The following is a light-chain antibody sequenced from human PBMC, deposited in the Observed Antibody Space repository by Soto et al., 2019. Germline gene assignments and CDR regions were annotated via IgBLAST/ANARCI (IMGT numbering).Light chain of an antibody. CDR3: QQYNTWPPIT. CDR1: QSVSSK. CDR2: GAS. J-gene: IGKJ5*01. V-gene: IGKV3-15*01. Sequence: EIVMTQSPATRSVSPGERATLSCRASQSVSSKLAGYQQKPGQAPRLLIYGASTRATGIPARFSGSGSGTEFNLPISSLQSEDFAVYYCQQYNTWPPITLGQGTRLEMK.